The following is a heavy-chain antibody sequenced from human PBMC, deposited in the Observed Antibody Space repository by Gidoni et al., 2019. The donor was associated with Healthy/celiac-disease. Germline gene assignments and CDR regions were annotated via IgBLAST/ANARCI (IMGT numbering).Heavy chain of an antibody. CDR3: AKGGAVTTLFDY. Sequence: EVQLVESGGGLVQPGRSLRLSCAASGFTFDDYAMHWVRPAPGKGLEWVSGISWNSGSIGYADSVKGRFTISRDNAKNSLYLQMNSLRAEDTALYYCAKGGAVTTLFDYWGQGTLVTVSS. D-gene: IGHD4-17*01. V-gene: IGHV3-9*01. CDR2: ISWNSGSI. J-gene: IGHJ4*02. CDR1: GFTFDDYA.